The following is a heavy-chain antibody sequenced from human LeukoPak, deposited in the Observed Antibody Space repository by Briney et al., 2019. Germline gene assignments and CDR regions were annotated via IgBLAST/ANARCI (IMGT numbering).Heavy chain of an antibody. D-gene: IGHD4-23*01. CDR2: ISTTGGST. CDR3: AKDWTTVVTPKGYYFDS. V-gene: IGHV3-23*01. J-gene: IGHJ4*02. Sequence: PGGSLRLSCAASVFTFSSSSMNWVRQAPGKGLEWVSAISTTGGSTYYADSVKGRFTVSRDNSKNTLSLQMDSLRVEDTALYYCAKDWTTVVTPKGYYFDSWGQGTLVTVSS. CDR1: VFTFSSSS.